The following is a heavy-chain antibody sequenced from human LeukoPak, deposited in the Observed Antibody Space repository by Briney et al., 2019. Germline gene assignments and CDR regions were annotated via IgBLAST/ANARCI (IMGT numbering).Heavy chain of an antibody. Sequence: GRSLRLSCAAPGFTFRSYGMHWVRQAPGKGLEWVAVISYDGSNKYYADSVKGRFTISRDNSKNTLYLQMNSLRAEDTAVYYCAAIGYSSGWSPGWGQGTLVTVSS. D-gene: IGHD6-19*01. CDR1: GFTFRSYG. J-gene: IGHJ4*02. CDR2: ISYDGSNK. CDR3: AAIGYSSGWSPG. V-gene: IGHV3-30*03.